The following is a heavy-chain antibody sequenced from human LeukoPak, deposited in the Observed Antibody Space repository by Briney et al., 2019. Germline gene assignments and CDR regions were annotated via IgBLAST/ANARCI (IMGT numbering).Heavy chain of an antibody. J-gene: IGHJ5*02. CDR3: AKDGARYDFWSSNWFDP. Sequence: GGSLRLSCAASGFTFSSYGMHWVRQAPGKGLEWVAFIRYDGSNKYYADSVKGRFTISRDNSKNTLCLQMNSLRAEDTAVYYCAKDGARYDFWSSNWFDPWGQGTLVTVSS. V-gene: IGHV3-30*02. CDR1: GFTFSSYG. D-gene: IGHD3-3*01. CDR2: IRYDGSNK.